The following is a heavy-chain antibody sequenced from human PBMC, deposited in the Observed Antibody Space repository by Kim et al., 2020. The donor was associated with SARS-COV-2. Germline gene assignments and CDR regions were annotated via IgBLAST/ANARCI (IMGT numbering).Heavy chain of an antibody. CDR2: IIPIFGTP. V-gene: IGHV1-69*13. D-gene: IGHD1-1*01. J-gene: IGHJ6*02. CDR1: GGTFSSYA. CDR3: ARTQNPRVQVWSPSIDYYYGMDV. Sequence: SVKVSCKASGGTFSSYAISWVRQAPGQGLEWMGGIIPIFGTPNYAQKFQDRVTITADESTSTAYMELSSLRSEDTAVYYCARTQNPRVQVWSPSIDYYYGMDVWGQGTTVTVSS.